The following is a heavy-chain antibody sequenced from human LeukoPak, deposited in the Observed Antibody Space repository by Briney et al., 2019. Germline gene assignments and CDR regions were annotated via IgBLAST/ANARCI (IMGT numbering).Heavy chain of an antibody. D-gene: IGHD2-21*01. CDR2: IRYDGSHK. Sequence: GGSLRLPCAASGFAFSSYGMHWVRQAPGKGLEWVAFIRYDGSHKYYADSVNGRFTISRDNSKNTLYLQMNSLRAEDAAVYFCAKAPVTSCRGAYCYPFDSWGQGTLVTVSS. J-gene: IGHJ4*02. V-gene: IGHV3-30*02. CDR1: GFAFSSYG. CDR3: AKAPVTSCRGAYCYPFDS.